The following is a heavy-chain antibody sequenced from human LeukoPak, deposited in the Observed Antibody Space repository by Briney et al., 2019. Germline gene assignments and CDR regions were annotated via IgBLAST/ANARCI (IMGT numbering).Heavy chain of an antibody. V-gene: IGHV4-4*02. J-gene: IGHJ4*02. CDR2: IFQSGST. Sequence: PSGTLSLTCTVSGGSISRSNWWSWVRQSPGKGLEWIGEIFQSGSTNYNPSLKSRVTISVDKSKNQFSLKLSSVIAADTAVYYCARDTGYYFDWGQGTLVTVSS. CDR1: GGSISRSNW. D-gene: IGHD3-22*01. CDR3: ARDTGYYFD.